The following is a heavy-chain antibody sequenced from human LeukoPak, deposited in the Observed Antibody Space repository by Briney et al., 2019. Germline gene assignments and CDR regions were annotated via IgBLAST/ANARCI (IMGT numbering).Heavy chain of an antibody. CDR2: IWSDGGGA. CDR3: ARDRTAAHYSDY. D-gene: IGHD1-14*01. Sequence: GGSLRLSCAASGFTFSSYAMSWVRQAPGKGLEWVAVIWSDGGGAYYADSVRGRFTISRDNSKNTLYLQMNSLRAEDTAVYYCARDRTAAHYSDYWGQGTLVTVSS. CDR1: GFTFSSYA. V-gene: IGHV3-33*08. J-gene: IGHJ4*02.